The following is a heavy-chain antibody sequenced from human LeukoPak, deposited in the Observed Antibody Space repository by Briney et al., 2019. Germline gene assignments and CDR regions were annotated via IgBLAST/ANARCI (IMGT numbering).Heavy chain of an antibody. V-gene: IGHV1-69*04. CDR3: ARDHEDTAVVTYFDH. CDR2: IIPMFGIA. D-gene: IGHD5-18*01. CDR1: GGTVSSSA. Sequence: SVKVSCKASGGTVSSSAISWVRQAPGQGLEWMGRIIPMFGIANYAQKFQGRVTITVDKSTNTAYMELSSLSSEDTAVYYCARDHEDTAVVTYFDHWGQGTLVTVSS. J-gene: IGHJ4*02.